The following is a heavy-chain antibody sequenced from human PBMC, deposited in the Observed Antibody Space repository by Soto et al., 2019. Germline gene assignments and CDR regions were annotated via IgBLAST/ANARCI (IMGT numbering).Heavy chain of an antibody. D-gene: IGHD3-10*01. CDR2: ISYDGSNK. Sequence: HHGGSLRLSCAASGFTFSSYGMHWVRQAPGKGLEWVAVISYDGSNKYYADSVKGRFTISRDNSKNTLYLQMNSLRAEDTTVYYCAKDRSITMVRYGMDVWGQGTTVTVSS. J-gene: IGHJ6*02. CDR1: GFTFSSYG. CDR3: AKDRSITMVRYGMDV. V-gene: IGHV3-30*18.